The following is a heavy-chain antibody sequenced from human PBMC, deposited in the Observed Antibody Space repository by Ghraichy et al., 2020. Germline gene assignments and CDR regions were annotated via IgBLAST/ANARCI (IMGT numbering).Heavy chain of an antibody. J-gene: IGHJ5*02. Sequence: SETLSLTCTVSGGSISSYYWSWIRQPPGKGLEWIGYIYYSGSTNYNPSLKSRVTISVDTSKNQFSLKLSSVTAADTAVYYCARGVLLWFEPSLGSWFDPWGQGTLVTVSS. CDR3: ARGVLLWFEPSLGSWFDP. V-gene: IGHV4-59*01. D-gene: IGHD3-10*01. CDR2: IYYSGST. CDR1: GGSISSYY.